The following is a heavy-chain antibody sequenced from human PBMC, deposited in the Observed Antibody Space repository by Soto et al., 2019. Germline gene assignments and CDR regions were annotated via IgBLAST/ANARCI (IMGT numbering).Heavy chain of an antibody. CDR3: AKAPSTLVNPGEAFDI. Sequence: VPLLESGGGLVQPGGSLRLSCAASGFTFSSYAMSWVRQAPGKGLEWVSAISGSGGSTYYADSVKGRFTISRDNSKNTLYLQMNSLRAEDTAVYYCAKAPSTLVNPGEAFDIWGQGTMVTVSS. J-gene: IGHJ3*02. CDR2: ISGSGGST. V-gene: IGHV3-23*01. CDR1: GFTFSSYA. D-gene: IGHD2-2*01.